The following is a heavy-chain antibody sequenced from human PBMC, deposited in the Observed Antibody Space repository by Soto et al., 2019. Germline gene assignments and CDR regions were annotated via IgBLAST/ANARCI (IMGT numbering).Heavy chain of an antibody. V-gene: IGHV3-21*01. D-gene: IGHD2-2*01. CDR3: ARDFGRGQLNYYGMDV. J-gene: IGHJ6*02. CDR2: ISSSSSYI. Sequence: EVQLVESGGGLVKPGGSLRLSCAASGFTFSSYSMNWVRQAPGKGLEWVSSISSSSSYIYYADSVKGRFTISRDNAKNSLYLQMNSLRAEDTAVYYCARDFGRGQLNYYGMDVWGQGTTVTVSS. CDR1: GFTFSSYS.